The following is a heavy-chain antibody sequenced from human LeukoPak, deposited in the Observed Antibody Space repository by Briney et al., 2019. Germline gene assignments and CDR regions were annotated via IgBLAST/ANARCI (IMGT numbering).Heavy chain of an antibody. J-gene: IGHJ5*02. CDR1: GYTFTSYD. Sequence: ASVKVSCKASGYTFTSYDINWVRQATGQGLEWMGWMNPNSGNTGYAQKFQGRVTMTRNTSISTAYMELSRLRSDDTAVYYCARDLTRFGESAFDPWGQGTLVTVSS. CDR2: MNPNSGNT. D-gene: IGHD3-10*01. V-gene: IGHV1-8*01. CDR3: ARDLTRFGESAFDP.